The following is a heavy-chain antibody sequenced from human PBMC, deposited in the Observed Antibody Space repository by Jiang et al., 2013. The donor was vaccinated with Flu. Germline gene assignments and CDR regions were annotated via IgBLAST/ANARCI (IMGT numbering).Heavy chain of an antibody. CDR2: IYYSGST. Sequence: GLVKPSQTLSLTCTVSGGSISSGDCYWSWIRQFPGKGLEWIGYIYYSGSTYYNPSLKSRASISVDTAENQFSLWLSSVTAADTAVYYCARDRFLAVGGVISEFYGMDVWGQGTTVIVSS. CDR1: GGSISSGDCY. D-gene: IGHD3-10*01. CDR3: ARDRFLAVGGVISEFYGMDV. J-gene: IGHJ6*02. V-gene: IGHV4-31*03.